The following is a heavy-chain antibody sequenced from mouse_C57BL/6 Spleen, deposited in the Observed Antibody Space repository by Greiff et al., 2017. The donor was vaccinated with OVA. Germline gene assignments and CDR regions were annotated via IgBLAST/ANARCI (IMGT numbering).Heavy chain of an antibody. CDR1: GFTFSDYG. V-gene: IGHV5-15*04. Sequence: EVKLVESGGGLVQPGGSLKLSCAASGFTFSDYGMAWVRQAPRKGPEWVAFISNLAYSIYYADTVTGRFTISGENAKNTLYLEMSSLRSEDTAMYYCARRWDVGAMDYWGQGTSVTVSS. D-gene: IGHD4-1*01. J-gene: IGHJ4*01. CDR3: ARRWDVGAMDY. CDR2: ISNLAYSI.